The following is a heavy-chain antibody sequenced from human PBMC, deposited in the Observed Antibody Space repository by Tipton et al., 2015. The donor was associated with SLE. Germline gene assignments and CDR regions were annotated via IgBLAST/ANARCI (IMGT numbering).Heavy chain of an antibody. V-gene: IGHV3-23*01. D-gene: IGHD3-22*01. J-gene: IGHJ6*03. CDR3: ARETDSHYYYYIDV. CDR2: LSVSGSST. CDR1: GFFFSNYA. Sequence: GSLRLSCAASGFFFSNYAMTWVRQAPGKGLEWVSGLSVSGSSTYYADSVKGRFTISRDNSKKTLYLQMNSLRADDTAVYYCARETDSHYYYYIDVWGKGTTVTVSS.